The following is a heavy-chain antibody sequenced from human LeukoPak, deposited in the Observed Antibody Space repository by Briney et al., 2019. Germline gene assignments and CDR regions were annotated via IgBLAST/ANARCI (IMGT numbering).Heavy chain of an antibody. J-gene: IGHJ1*01. CDR1: GFGFSSCE. V-gene: IGHV3-23*01. Sequence: PGGSLRLSCAASGFGFSSCEMSWVRQAPGKGLEWVSAISGSGGGTYYADSVKGRFTISRDNSKNTLYLQMNSLRAEDTAVYYCAKERFDSSGYYYGAPHTEYFQHWGQGTLVTVSS. D-gene: IGHD3-22*01. CDR3: AKERFDSSGYYYGAPHTEYFQH. CDR2: ISGSGGGT.